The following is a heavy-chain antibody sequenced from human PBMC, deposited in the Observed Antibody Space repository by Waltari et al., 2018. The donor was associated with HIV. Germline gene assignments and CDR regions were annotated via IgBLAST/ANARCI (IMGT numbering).Heavy chain of an antibody. V-gene: IGHV3-48*03. Sequence: EVQLVQSGGGLGQPGGSLRLSCAASGFTLSSYEMNWVHQAPGKGLEWVSYISSNGSTTYYADSVKGRFTISKAKNSLYLQMNSLRAEDTAVYYCARDIQDDYGDAGAFDIWGQGTRITVSS. CDR1: GFTLSSYE. CDR2: ISSNGSTT. J-gene: IGHJ3*02. CDR3: ARDIQDDYGDAGAFDI. D-gene: IGHD4-17*01.